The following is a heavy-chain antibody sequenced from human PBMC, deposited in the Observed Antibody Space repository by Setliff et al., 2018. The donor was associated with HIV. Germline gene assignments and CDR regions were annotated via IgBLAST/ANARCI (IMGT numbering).Heavy chain of an antibody. Sequence: SETLSLTCSVSGDSISNYFWTWIRQPAGKGLEWIGRINTRGNTNYNPSLKSRVTMSIDTSKNQFSLKLRSVTAADTALYYCASPGGYCSSTSCHSFDYWGQGTLVTVSS. CDR3: ASPGGYCSSTSCHSFDY. J-gene: IGHJ4*02. V-gene: IGHV4-4*07. CDR1: GDSISNYF. D-gene: IGHD2-2*01. CDR2: INTRGNT.